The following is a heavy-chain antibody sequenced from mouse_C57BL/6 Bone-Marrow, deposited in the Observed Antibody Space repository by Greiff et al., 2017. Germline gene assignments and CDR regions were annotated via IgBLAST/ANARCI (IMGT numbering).Heavy chain of an antibody. Sequence: VKLVESGPGLVQPSQSLSITCTVSGFSLTSYGVHWVRQSPGKGLEWLGVIWSGGSTDYNAAFISRLSISKDNSKSQVFFKMNSLQADDTAIYYCARKEDYAPFAYWGQGTLGTVSA. V-gene: IGHV2-2*01. D-gene: IGHD1-1*02. CDR3: ARKEDYAPFAY. J-gene: IGHJ3*01. CDR2: IWSGGST. CDR1: GFSLTSYG.